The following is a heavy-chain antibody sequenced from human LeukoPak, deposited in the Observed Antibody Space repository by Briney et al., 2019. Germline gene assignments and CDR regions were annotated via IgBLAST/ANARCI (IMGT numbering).Heavy chain of an antibody. J-gene: IGHJ4*02. CDR3: ARGDVVVVAATGVFDY. V-gene: IGHV1-3*01. Sequence: GASVKVSCKASGYTFTSYAMHWVRQAPGQRLEWMGWINAGNGNTKYSQKFQGRVTITRDTSASTAYMELSSLRSEDTAVYYCARGDVVVVAATGVFDYWGQGTLVTVSS. D-gene: IGHD2-15*01. CDR1: GYTFTSYA. CDR2: INAGNGNT.